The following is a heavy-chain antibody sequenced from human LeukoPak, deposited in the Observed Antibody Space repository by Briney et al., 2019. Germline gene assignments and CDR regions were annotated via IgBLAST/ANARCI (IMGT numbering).Heavy chain of an antibody. V-gene: IGHV1-2*02. CDR1: GYTFTGYY. J-gene: IGHJ4*02. CDR2: INPNSGGT. CDR3: AREVVAAALDY. Sequence: ASVKVSFKASGYTFTGYYMHWVRQAPGQGLEWMGWINPNSGGTNYAQKFQGRVAMTRDTSISTAYMELSRLRSDDTAVYYCAREVVAAALDYWGQGTLVTVSS. D-gene: IGHD6-13*01.